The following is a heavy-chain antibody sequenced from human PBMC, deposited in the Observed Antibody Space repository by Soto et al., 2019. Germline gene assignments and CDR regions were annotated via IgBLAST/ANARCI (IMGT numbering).Heavy chain of an antibody. Sequence: GGSLRLSCAASGFTFDDYAMHWVRQAPGKGLEWVSLISWDGGSTYYADSVKGRFTISRDNSKNSLYLQMNSLRAEDTALYYCAKGENAAIAVANDAFDIWGQGTMVTVSS. CDR3: AKGENAAIAVANDAFDI. J-gene: IGHJ3*02. D-gene: IGHD6-19*01. CDR1: GFTFDDYA. CDR2: ISWDGGST. V-gene: IGHV3-43D*03.